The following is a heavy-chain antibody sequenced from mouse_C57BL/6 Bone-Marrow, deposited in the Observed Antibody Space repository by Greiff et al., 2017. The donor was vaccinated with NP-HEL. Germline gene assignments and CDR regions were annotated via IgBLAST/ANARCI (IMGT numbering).Heavy chain of an antibody. J-gene: IGHJ1*03. CDR1: GFTFTDYY. Sequence: DVMLVESGGGLVQPGGSLSLSCAASGFTFTDYYMSWVRQPPGKALEWLGFIRNKANGYTTEYSASVKGRFTISRDNSQIILYLQMNALRAEDSATYYCARYSYYSNYWYCDVWGTGTTVTVSS. D-gene: IGHD2-5*01. CDR2: IRNKANGYTT. V-gene: IGHV7-3*01. CDR3: ARYSYYSNYWYCDV.